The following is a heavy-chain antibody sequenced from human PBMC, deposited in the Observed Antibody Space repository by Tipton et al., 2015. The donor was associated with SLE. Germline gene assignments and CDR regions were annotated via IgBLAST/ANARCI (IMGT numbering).Heavy chain of an antibody. D-gene: IGHD6-19*01. Sequence: LRLSCAVYGGSFSGYYWSWIRQPPGKGLEWIGEINHSGSTNYNPSLKSRVTISVDTSKNQFSLKLSSVTAADTAVYYCAISPEAVAGDAAFDIWDQGTMVTVSS. CDR1: GGSFSGYY. CDR3: AISPEAVAGDAAFDI. J-gene: IGHJ3*02. V-gene: IGHV4-34*01. CDR2: INHSGST.